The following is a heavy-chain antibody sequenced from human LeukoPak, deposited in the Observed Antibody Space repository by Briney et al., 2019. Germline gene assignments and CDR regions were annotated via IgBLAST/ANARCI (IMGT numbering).Heavy chain of an antibody. CDR1: GFTFSSYS. Sequence: PGGSLGLSCAASGFTFSSYSMNWVRQAPGKGLEWVSSISSSSSYIYYADSVKGRFTISRDNAKNSLYLQMNSLRAEDTAVYYCARALSEMATTPFDYWGQGTLVTVSS. CDR3: ARALSEMATTPFDY. D-gene: IGHD5-24*01. V-gene: IGHV3-21*01. J-gene: IGHJ4*02. CDR2: ISSSSSYI.